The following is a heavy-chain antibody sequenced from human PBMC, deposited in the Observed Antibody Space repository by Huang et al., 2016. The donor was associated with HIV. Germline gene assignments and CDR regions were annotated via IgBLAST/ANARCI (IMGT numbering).Heavy chain of an antibody. J-gene: IGHJ4*02. D-gene: IGHD2-8*02. CDR2: VSDEGSKT. V-gene: IGHV3-30*02. Sequence: QVPLVESGGGAVQPGGSLRLSCAAAGFTFSSFGMHWVRQRPGQGLEWRNFVSDEGSKTTYADSVKGRFTISRDNADNTLFLQMNTLTSDDTAIYYCAKDEKQFCTGGSCHSSNIDSWGQGTLVTVSS. CDR1: GFTFSSFG. CDR3: AKDEKQFCTGGSCHSSNIDS.